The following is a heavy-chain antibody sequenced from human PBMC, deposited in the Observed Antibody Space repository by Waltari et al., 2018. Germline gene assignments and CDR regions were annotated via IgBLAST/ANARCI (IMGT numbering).Heavy chain of an antibody. CDR1: GFTFNTYW. Sequence: EVQVVESGGDLAQPGGSLRLSCAASGFTFNTYWMPWVRQAPGKGLVWVSHISSDGNIANYADSVKGRFTISRDNAKNTLFLQMNSLRVEDTAVYYCTTSHNYTTFDIWGQGTVVTVSS. V-gene: IGHV3-74*01. D-gene: IGHD3-3*01. CDR2: ISSDGNIA. CDR3: TTSHNYTTFDI. J-gene: IGHJ3*02.